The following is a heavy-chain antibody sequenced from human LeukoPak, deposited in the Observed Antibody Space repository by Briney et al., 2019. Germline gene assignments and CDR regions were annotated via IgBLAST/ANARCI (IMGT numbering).Heavy chain of an antibody. CDR1: GGSISSGSYY. D-gene: IGHD2-15*01. Sequence: SETLSLTCTVSGGSISSGSYYWSWIRQPAGTGLEWIGRIYTSGSTNYNPSLKSRVTISVDTSKNQFSLKLSSVTAADTAVYYCARISGENWFDPWGQGTLVTVSS. V-gene: IGHV4-61*02. CDR3: ARISGENWFDP. J-gene: IGHJ5*02. CDR2: IYTSGST.